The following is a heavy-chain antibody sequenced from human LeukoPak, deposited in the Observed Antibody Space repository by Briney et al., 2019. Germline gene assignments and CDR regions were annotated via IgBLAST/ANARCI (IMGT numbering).Heavy chain of an antibody. CDR2: MNPNSANT. CDR1: GYTYTRYD. V-gene: IGHV1-8*01. Sequence: AAVKVSFKASGYTYTRYDSNWVGQATGQGGEGMGCMNPNSANTRYAQKFQRRLTMPSNTSISTAYMELSSLRSEDTAVYYCARTIINWGGVWFDPWGQGTLVTVSS. J-gene: IGHJ5*02. CDR3: ARTIINWGGVWFDP. D-gene: IGHD3-16*01.